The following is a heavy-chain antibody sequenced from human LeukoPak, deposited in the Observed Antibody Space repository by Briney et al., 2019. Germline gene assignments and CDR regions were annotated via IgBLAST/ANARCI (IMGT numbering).Heavy chain of an antibody. V-gene: IGHV3-21*04. CDR1: GFTFSSYS. CDR3: AKGPNLGATLNY. Sequence: GGSLRLSCAAPGFTFSSYSMNWVRQAPGKGLEWVSSISSSSSYIYYADSVKGRFTISRDNAKNSLYLQMNSLRAEDTAVYYCAKGPNLGATLNYWGQGTLVTVSS. D-gene: IGHD1-26*01. CDR2: ISSSSSYI. J-gene: IGHJ4*02.